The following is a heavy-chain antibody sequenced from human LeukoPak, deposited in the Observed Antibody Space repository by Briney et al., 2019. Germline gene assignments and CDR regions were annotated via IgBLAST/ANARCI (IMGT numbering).Heavy chain of an antibody. D-gene: IGHD3-9*01. Sequence: PGGSLRLSCAVSGFIFSSNWMSWVRQAPGKGLEGVANIKQDGSERYYVDSVKGRFTISRDNAKNSLYLQMNSLRAEDTAVYYCARVLRYFDWLTDYFDYWGQGTLVTVSS. CDR2: IKQDGSER. J-gene: IGHJ4*02. V-gene: IGHV3-7*01. CDR1: GFIFSSNW. CDR3: ARVLRYFDWLTDYFDY.